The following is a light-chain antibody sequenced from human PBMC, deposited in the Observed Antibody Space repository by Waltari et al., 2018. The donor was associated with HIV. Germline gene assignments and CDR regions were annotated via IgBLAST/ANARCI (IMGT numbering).Light chain of an antibody. V-gene: IGLV3-21*02. CDR3: QVWDTISVSYV. Sequence: SYVLTQPPSVSVAPGQTARITCGRNNIGSKSVHWYQQKPGQAPVLVLYDDSDRPSGIPWRFSGSKSGNTATLTISRVEAGDEADYYCQVWDTISVSYVFGTGTKVTVL. CDR2: DDS. J-gene: IGLJ1*01. CDR1: NIGSKS.